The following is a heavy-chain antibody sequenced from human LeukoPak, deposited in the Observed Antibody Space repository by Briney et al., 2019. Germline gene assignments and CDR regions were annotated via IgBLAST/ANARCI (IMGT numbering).Heavy chain of an antibody. Sequence: ASVKVSCKASGYTFTGYYMHWVRQAPGQGLEWMGWINPNSGGTNYAQKFQGRVTMTRETSISTAYMELSRLRSDDTAVYYCARAGGYCSGGSCYGWFDPWGQGTLVTVSS. V-gene: IGHV1-2*02. CDR1: GYTFTGYY. D-gene: IGHD2-15*01. J-gene: IGHJ5*02. CDR2: INPNSGGT. CDR3: ARAGGYCSGGSCYGWFDP.